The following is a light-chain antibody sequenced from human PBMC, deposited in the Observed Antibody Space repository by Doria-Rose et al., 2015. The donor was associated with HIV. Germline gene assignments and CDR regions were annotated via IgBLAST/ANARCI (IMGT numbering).Light chain of an antibody. Sequence: TQSPDSLAVSLGERATINCKSSQTILYSSNNKNYLAWYQHKPGQPPKLLIYWASSRASGVPDRFSGGGSGTDFTLTIGSLQAEDVALYYCQQYYSIPITFGQGTRLEIK. J-gene: IGKJ5*01. V-gene: IGKV4-1*01. CDR1: QTILYSSNNKNY. CDR3: QQYYSIPIT. CDR2: WAS.